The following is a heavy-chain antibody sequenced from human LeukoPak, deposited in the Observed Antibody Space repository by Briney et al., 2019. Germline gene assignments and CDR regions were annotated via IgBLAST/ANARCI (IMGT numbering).Heavy chain of an antibody. CDR2: ISSSSSHI. Sequence: GGSLRLSCAASGFTFSYYNMNWVRQAPGKGLEWVSSISSSSSHIYYADSVKGRFTISRDNAKNSLYLQMSSLRVEDTAVFYCVTEALVAFYYFDYWGQGTLVTVSS. CDR3: VTEALVAFYYFDY. D-gene: IGHD2/OR15-2a*01. CDR1: GFTFSYYN. J-gene: IGHJ4*02. V-gene: IGHV3-21*06.